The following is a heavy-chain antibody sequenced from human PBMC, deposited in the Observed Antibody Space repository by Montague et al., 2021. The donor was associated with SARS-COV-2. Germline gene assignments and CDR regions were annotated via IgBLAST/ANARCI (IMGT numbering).Heavy chain of an antibody. J-gene: IGHJ4*02. V-gene: IGHV4-4*02. CDR3: ARGYCSSTTCYRSLHY. CDR2: ISYGGIA. CDR1: GVSITSTNW. D-gene: IGHD2-2*01. Sequence: SETLSLTCAVSGVSITSTNWWSLVRQPPGKGLEWIGEISYGGIATYNPSLKSRAAISMDRSRNLFSLKLSSVTAADTAIYYCARGYCSSTTCYRSLHYWGQGTLVAVSS.